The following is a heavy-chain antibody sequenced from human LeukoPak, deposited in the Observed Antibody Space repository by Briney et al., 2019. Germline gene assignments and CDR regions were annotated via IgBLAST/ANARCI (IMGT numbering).Heavy chain of an antibody. CDR3: ARARYDYVWGIEDYYYYYLDV. V-gene: IGHV4-38-2*02. J-gene: IGHJ6*03. CDR2: FYHSKST. D-gene: IGHD3-16*01. Sequence: SETLSLTCTVSGYSISSDYYWGWIRQPPGKGLEWIGSFYHSKSTYYNPSLESRVTISVDTSKNQFSLKLSSVTAADTAVYYCARARYDYVWGIEDYYYYYLDVWGKGTTVTVSS. CDR1: GYSISSDYY.